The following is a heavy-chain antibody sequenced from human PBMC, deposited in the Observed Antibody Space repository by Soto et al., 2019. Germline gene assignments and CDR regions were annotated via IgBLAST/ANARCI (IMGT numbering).Heavy chain of an antibody. D-gene: IGHD3-3*01. V-gene: IGHV4-30-4*01. Sequence: PSETLSLTCTVSGGSISSGDYYWSWIRQPPGKGLEWIGYIYYSGSTYYNPSLKSRVTISVDTTKNQFSLKLSSVTAADTAVYYCARVRFLTPGWFDPWAQGTLVTVSS. CDR3: ARVRFLTPGWFDP. CDR2: IYYSGST. CDR1: GGSISSGDYY. J-gene: IGHJ5*02.